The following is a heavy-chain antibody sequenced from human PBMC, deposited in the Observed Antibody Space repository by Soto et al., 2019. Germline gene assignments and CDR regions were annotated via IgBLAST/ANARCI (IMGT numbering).Heavy chain of an antibody. V-gene: IGHV4-4*02. CDR2: IYHSGST. J-gene: IGHJ6*02. CDR1: GGSISSSNW. CDR3: ARACSSTSCFYYYGMDV. D-gene: IGHD2-2*01. Sequence: SETLSLTCAVSGGSISSSNWWSWVRQPPGKGLEWIGEIYHSGSTNYNPSLKSRVTISVDKSKNQFSLKLSSVTAADTAVYYCARACSSTSCFYYYGMDVWGQGTTVTVS.